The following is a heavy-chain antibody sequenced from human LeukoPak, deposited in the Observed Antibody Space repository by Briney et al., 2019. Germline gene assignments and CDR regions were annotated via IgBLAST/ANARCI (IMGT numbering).Heavy chain of an antibody. CDR2: ISSSGST. CDR3: PREHRGSPPPY. Sequence: SETLSLTCTVSGGSVGSDDHHWSWIRQPPGKGLEWIGYISSSGSTNYNSSLKSRATISADTSKNHFSLKLSSVIVADTAVYYCPREHRGSPPPYWRQGTLVTVSS. J-gene: IGHJ4*02. D-gene: IGHD5-12*01. V-gene: IGHV4-61*03. CDR1: GGSVGSDDHH.